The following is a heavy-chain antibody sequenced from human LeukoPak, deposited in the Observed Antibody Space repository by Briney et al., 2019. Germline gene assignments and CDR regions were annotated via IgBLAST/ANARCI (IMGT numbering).Heavy chain of an antibody. CDR1: GGSISSYY. CDR2: IYYSGST. Sequence: SETLSVTCTVSGGSISSYYWSWIRQPPGKGLEWIGYIYYSGSTNYNPSLKSRVTISVDTSKNQFSLKLSSVTAADTAVYYCARVRYSSGWFDGLDYWGPGTQVTVSS. V-gene: IGHV4-59*01. CDR3: ARVRYSSGWFDGLDY. D-gene: IGHD6-19*01. J-gene: IGHJ4*01.